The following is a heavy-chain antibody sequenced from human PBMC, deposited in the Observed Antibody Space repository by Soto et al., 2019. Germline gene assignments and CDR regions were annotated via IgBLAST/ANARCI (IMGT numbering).Heavy chain of an antibody. CDR3: AREGRDSRGYYYYGMDV. CDR2: IIPIFGTA. Sequence: QVQLVQSGAEVKKPGSSVKVSCKASGGTFSSYAISWVRQAPGQGLEWMGGIIPIFGTANYAQKFQGRVTITADESTSTAYMELSSLRSEDTAGYYCAREGRDSRGYYYYGMDVWGQGTTVTVSS. CDR1: GGTFSSYA. J-gene: IGHJ6*02. V-gene: IGHV1-69*12. D-gene: IGHD3-22*01.